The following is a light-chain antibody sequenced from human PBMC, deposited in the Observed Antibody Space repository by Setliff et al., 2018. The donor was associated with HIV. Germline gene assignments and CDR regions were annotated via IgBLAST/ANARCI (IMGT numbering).Light chain of an antibody. Sequence: QSVLTQPASVSGSPGQPITISCTGTSSDVGAYSLVSWYQQQPGKAPKLMIYEVSNRPSGVSNRFSASKSGNTASLTISGLQAEDEADYYCSSYRTGNTQVFGGGTKVTVL. CDR2: EVS. J-gene: IGLJ3*02. CDR1: SSDVGAYSL. CDR3: SSYRTGNTQV. V-gene: IGLV2-14*01.